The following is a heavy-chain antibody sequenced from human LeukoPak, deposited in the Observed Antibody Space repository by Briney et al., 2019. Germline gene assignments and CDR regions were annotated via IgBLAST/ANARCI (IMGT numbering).Heavy chain of an antibody. V-gene: IGHV3-48*03. J-gene: IGHJ4*02. CDR3: ARAAGWDRSDY. CDR1: GFTFTSYE. CDR2: ISRSSSSI. D-gene: IGHD1-26*01. Sequence: GGSLRHSCAASGFTFTSYEMNWGRQAPRKGLESISYISRSSSSIIYADSVKGRFIISRDKSKNSLYLQMNSLRPEDTAVYYCARAAGWDRSDYWGQGTLVTVSS.